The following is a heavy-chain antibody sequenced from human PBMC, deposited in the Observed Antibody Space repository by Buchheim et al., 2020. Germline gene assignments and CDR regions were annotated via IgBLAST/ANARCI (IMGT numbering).Heavy chain of an antibody. J-gene: IGHJ4*02. CDR3: ARMTLASPGVDY. D-gene: IGHD3-3*02. CDR2: INEGGGKQ. V-gene: IGHV3-7*01. Sequence: EVQLVESGGGLVQPGGSLRLACAASGFSFSSYWINWVRQAPGKGLEWVSNINEGGGKQYYVDSVKGRLTISRDNAKNSLGLQMDSLRAEDTAVYYCARMTLASPGVDYWGQGTL. CDR1: GFSFSSYW.